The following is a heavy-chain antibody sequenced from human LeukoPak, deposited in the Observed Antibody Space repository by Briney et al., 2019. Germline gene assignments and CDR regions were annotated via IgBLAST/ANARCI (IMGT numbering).Heavy chain of an antibody. V-gene: IGHV4-4*07. Sequence: SETLSLTCTVSGGSISSYYWSWIRQPAGKGLEWIGRIYTSGSTNYNPSLKSRVTMSVDTSKNQFSLKLSSVTAADTAVYYCARDDSGSYYRGDAFDIWGQGTMVTVSS. D-gene: IGHD1-26*01. J-gene: IGHJ3*02. CDR2: IYTSGST. CDR3: ARDDSGSYYRGDAFDI. CDR1: GGSISSYY.